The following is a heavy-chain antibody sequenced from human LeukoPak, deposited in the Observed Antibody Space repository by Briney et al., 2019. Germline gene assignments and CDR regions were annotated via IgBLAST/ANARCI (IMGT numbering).Heavy chain of an antibody. V-gene: IGHV3-66*04. D-gene: IGHD3-3*01. CDR2: VYSGGST. CDR3: ARHFGVISKGVYYYYYGLDV. Sequence: GGSLRLSCAASGFTVSTIYMSWVRQAPGKGLEWVSVVYSGGSTYYADSVKGRFTISRDNSKNTLYLQMSSLRAEDTAVYYCARHFGVISKGVYYYYYGLDVWGQGTTVTVAS. J-gene: IGHJ6*02. CDR1: GFTVSTIY.